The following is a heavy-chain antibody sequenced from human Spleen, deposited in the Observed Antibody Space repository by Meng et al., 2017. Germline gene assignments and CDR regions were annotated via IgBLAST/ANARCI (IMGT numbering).Heavy chain of an antibody. D-gene: IGHD1-1*01. Sequence: GESLKISCAASGFTFSNYWMSCVRQAPGKGLEWVANIKQDGSERYHVDSVKGRFTISRDNAKNSLYLQINSLRAEDTAVYYCTRRIGTPGMDVWGQGTTVTVSS. CDR1: GFTFSNYW. CDR3: TRRIGTPGMDV. J-gene: IGHJ6*02. CDR2: IKQDGSER. V-gene: IGHV3-7*03.